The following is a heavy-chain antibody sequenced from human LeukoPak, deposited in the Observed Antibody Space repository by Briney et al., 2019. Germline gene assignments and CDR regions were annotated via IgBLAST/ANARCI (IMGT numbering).Heavy chain of an antibody. Sequence: GGSLRLSCAVSGFTLNSNAMCWVRQAPGKGLEWVSGISRMGVATYYADSVKGRFTISRDTSKNTLYLQMNTLRPEDTAVYYCAKEEVPNDYWGQGTLVTVSS. CDR3: AKEEVPNDY. CDR1: GFTLNSNA. D-gene: IGHD2-2*01. CDR2: ISRMGVAT. J-gene: IGHJ4*02. V-gene: IGHV3-23*01.